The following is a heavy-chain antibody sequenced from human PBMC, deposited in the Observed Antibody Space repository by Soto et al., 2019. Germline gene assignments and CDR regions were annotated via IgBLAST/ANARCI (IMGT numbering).Heavy chain of an antibody. CDR3: GRRFSGGRCYGGGGMDV. CDR2: IYPGDSDT. CDR1: GYSFTSYW. Sequence: PGESLKISCKGSGYSFTSYWIGWVRQMPGKGLEWMGIIYPGDSDTRYSPSFQGQVTISADKSISTAYLQWSSLKATDTAMYYCGRRFSGGRCYGGGGMDVWGQGTTVTVSS. D-gene: IGHD2-15*01. J-gene: IGHJ6*02. V-gene: IGHV5-51*01.